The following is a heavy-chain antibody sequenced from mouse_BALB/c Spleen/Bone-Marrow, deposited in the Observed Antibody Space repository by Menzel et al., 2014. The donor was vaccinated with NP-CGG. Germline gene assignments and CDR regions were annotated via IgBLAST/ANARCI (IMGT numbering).Heavy chain of an antibody. CDR1: GYTFTDYA. J-gene: IGHJ4*01. D-gene: IGHD2-14*01. Sequence: VMLVESGAELVRPGVSVKISCKGSGYTFTDYAMHWVKQSHAKSLEWIGRISNYYGDASYNQKFKGKATMTVDKSSSTAYMELARLTSEDSAIYYCARSGKVRNAMDYWGQGTSVTVS. CDR3: ARSGKVRNAMDY. V-gene: IGHV1-67*01. CDR2: ISNYYGDA.